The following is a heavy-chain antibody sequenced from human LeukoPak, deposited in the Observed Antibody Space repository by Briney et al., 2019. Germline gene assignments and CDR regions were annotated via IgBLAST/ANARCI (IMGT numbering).Heavy chain of an antibody. CDR3: AQGRVGYDRYSADN. CDR1: GGTFSSDA. J-gene: IGHJ4*02. D-gene: IGHD5-12*01. V-gene: IGHV1-69*13. CDR2: IIPIFVTA. Sequence: SVKVSCKASGGTFSSDAISWVRHAPGQGLEWMGGIIPIFVTANSAQKFQGRVTMTADESPSTAYLELSRLRSEDTAVYYCAQGRVGYDRYSADNWGQGTLVTVSS.